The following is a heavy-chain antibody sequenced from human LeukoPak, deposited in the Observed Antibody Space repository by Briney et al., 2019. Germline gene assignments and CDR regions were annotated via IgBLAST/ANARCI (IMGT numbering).Heavy chain of an antibody. CDR1: GFTFSSYA. V-gene: IGHV3-23*01. J-gene: IGHJ4*02. CDR2: ISGSGGST. D-gene: IGHD3-9*01. CDR3: AKDPPLYYDILTGYKGFFDC. Sequence: GGSLSLSCAASGFTFSSYAMSCVRRAPGKGVEWVSAISGSGGSTYYADSVKGRLTISRENSKNTLYLQMNSKRAEDTAVYYCAKDPPLYYDILTGYKGFFDCWGQGTLVTVSS.